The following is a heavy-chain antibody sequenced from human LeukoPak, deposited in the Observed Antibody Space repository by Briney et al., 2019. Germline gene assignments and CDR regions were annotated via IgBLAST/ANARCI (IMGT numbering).Heavy chain of an antibody. CDR2: IKSKTNGGTT. V-gene: IGHV3-15*01. CDR1: GFTFSNAW. Sequence: TGGSLRLSCAASGFTFSNAWMSWVRQAPGKGLEWVGHIKSKTNGGTTDYAAPVKGRFTISRDDSKNTLYLQMNSPKTEDTAVYYCTTLYRFDPWGQGTLVTVSS. D-gene: IGHD2-2*02. CDR3: TTLYRFDP. J-gene: IGHJ5*02.